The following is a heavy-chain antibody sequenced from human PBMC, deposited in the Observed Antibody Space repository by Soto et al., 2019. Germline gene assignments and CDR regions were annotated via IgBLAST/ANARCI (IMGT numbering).Heavy chain of an antibody. J-gene: IGHJ4*02. CDR1: GFTFSSYG. D-gene: IGHD4-17*01. Sequence: QVQLVESGGGVVQPGRSLRLSCAASGFTFSSYGMHWDRQAPGKGLEWVAIISYHGSDKYYADSVKGRFTISRDNSKNTLYLQMNSLRAEDTAVYYCAKSITTSLYYFDFWGQGTLVTVSS. CDR3: AKSITTSLYYFDF. CDR2: ISYHGSDK. V-gene: IGHV3-30*18.